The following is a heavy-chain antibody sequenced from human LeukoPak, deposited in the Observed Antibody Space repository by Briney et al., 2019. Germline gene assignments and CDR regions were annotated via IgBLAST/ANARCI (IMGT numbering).Heavy chain of an antibody. CDR1: GYTFTSYG. D-gene: IGHD2-2*01. CDR3: ARESYCSTSSCQHDY. J-gene: IGHJ4*02. CDR2: INPNSGGT. Sequence: ASVKVSCKASGYTFTSYGISWVRQAPGQGLEWMGWINPNSGGTNYAQKFQGRVTMTRDTSISTAYMELSSLRSDDTAVYYCARESYCSTSSCQHDYWGQGTLVTVSS. V-gene: IGHV1-2*02.